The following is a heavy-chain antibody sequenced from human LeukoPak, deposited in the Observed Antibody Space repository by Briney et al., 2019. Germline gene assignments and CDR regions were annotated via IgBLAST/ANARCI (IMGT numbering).Heavy chain of an antibody. D-gene: IGHD6-13*01. Sequence: PGGSLRLSCAASGFTFSSYSMNWVRQAPGKGLEWVSSISSSSSYIYYADSVKGRFTISRDNAKNSLYLQMNSLRAEDTAVYYCARVRFAGHQLVNGRYMDVWGKGTTVTVSS. V-gene: IGHV3-21*01. CDR2: ISSSSSYI. CDR1: GFTFSSYS. CDR3: ARVRFAGHQLVNGRYMDV. J-gene: IGHJ6*03.